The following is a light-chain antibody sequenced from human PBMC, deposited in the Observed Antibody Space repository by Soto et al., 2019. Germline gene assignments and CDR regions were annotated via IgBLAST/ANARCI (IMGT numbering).Light chain of an antibody. V-gene: IGLV4-69*01. Sequence: QLVLTQSPSASASLGASVNLTCTLSRGHSNTAIAWHQQQPKKGPRYLMKVNSGGSHIKGDGIPDRFSGSSSGAERYLFISSLQSEDEADYYCQTWGTGSAIVVFGGGTQLTVL. CDR2: VNSGGSH. J-gene: IGLJ7*01. CDR1: RGHSNTA. CDR3: QTWGTGSAIVV.